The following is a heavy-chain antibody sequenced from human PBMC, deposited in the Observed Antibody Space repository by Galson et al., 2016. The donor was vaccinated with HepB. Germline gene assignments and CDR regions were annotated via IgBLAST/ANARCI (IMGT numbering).Heavy chain of an antibody. Sequence: SETLSLTCIVSGGSVSSYYWIWIRQPPGKGLEWLGYIYYRESTNYNPSLKSRVTMSVDTSKNQFSLKMRSVTAADTAVYYCSRLNYQDFWSGPPHVFDIWGQGTMVSVSS. V-gene: IGHV4-59*02. CDR3: SRLNYQDFWSGPPHVFDI. CDR2: IYYREST. D-gene: IGHD3-3*02. CDR1: GGSVSSYY. J-gene: IGHJ3*02.